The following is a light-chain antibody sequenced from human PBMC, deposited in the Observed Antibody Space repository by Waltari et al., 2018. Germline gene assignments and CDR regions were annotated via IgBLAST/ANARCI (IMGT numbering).Light chain of an antibody. J-gene: IGKJ1*01. CDR3: QHYMRLPVT. CDR2: GAS. CDR1: HSVTRA. Sequence: EIVFTQSPSTLSLSPGESATLSCRTRHSVTRALAWYQQKPGQAPRLLIYGASNRATGIPDRFSGSGSGTDFSLTISSLEPEDFAVYYCQHYMRLPVTFGQGTKVEVK. V-gene: IGKV3-20*01.